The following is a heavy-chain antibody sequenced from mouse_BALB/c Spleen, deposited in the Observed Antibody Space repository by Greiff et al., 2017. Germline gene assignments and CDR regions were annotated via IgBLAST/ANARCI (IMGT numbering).Heavy chain of an antibody. V-gene: IGHV1S135*01. CDR1: GYSFTDYN. CDR3: ERYYCYDSSSYHAMDY. D-gene: IGHD1-1*01. CDR2: IDPYNGGT. Sequence: VQLQQSGPELVKPGASVKVSCKASGYSFTDYNMYWVKQSHGKCLEWIGYIDPYNGGTSYNQKFKGKATLTVDKSSSTAFMHLNSLTSEDSAVYYFERYYCYDSSSYHAMDYWGQGTSVTVSS. J-gene: IGHJ4*01.